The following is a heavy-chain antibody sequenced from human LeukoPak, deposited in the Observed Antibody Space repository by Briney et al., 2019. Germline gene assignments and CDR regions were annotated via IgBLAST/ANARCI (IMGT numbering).Heavy chain of an antibody. CDR3: ARSLVLRIRGYVDP. Sequence: PGGSLRLSCAASGFTFSSYAMHWVRQAPGQGLEWMGWINPNSGGTNYAQKFQGRVTMTRDTSISTAYMELSRLRSDDTAVYYCARSLVLRIRGYVDPWGQGTLVTVSS. D-gene: IGHD3-22*01. CDR2: INPNSGGT. CDR1: GFTFSSYA. V-gene: IGHV1-2*02. J-gene: IGHJ5*02.